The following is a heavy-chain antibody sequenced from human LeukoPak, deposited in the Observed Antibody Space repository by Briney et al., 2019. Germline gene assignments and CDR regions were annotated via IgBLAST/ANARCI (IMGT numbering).Heavy chain of an antibody. CDR1: GYTFTSYY. D-gene: IGHD3-16*01. CDR2: INPSGGST. CDR3: AREGYIPGEFDY. Sequence: GASVKVSCKASGYTFTSYYMHWVRQAPGQGLEWMGIINPSGGSTSYAQKFQGRVTMTRDTSTSTIYMELSSLRSEDTAVYYCAREGYIPGEFDYWGQGTLVTVSS. J-gene: IGHJ4*02. V-gene: IGHV1-46*01.